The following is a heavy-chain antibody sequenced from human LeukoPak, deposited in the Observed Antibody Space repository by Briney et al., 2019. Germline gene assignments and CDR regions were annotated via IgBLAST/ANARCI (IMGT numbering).Heavy chain of an antibody. D-gene: IGHD1-26*01. Sequence: RASVKVSCKASGYTFTGYYMHWVRQAPGQGLEWMGWINPNSGGTNYAQKFQGRVTMTRDTSISTAYMELSSLRSEDTAVYYCAAGAVGKVGATVWYSPGTAFDIWGQGTMVTVSS. CDR1: GYTFTGYY. CDR3: AAGAVGKVGATVWYSPGTAFDI. CDR2: INPNSGGT. J-gene: IGHJ3*02. V-gene: IGHV1-2*02.